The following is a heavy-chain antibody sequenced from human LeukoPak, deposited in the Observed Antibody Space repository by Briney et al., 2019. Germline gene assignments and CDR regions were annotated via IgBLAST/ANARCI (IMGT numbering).Heavy chain of an antibody. CDR3: ARKRSSSYTWWFDP. Sequence: SETLSLTCTVSGGSISSYYWSWIRQPPGKGLEWIGYIYYSGSTNYNPSLKSRVTISVDTSKNQFSLKLSSVTAADTAVYYCARKRSSSYTWWFDPWGQGTLVTVSS. D-gene: IGHD2-2*01. CDR1: GGSISSYY. CDR2: IYYSGST. V-gene: IGHV4-59*12. J-gene: IGHJ5*02.